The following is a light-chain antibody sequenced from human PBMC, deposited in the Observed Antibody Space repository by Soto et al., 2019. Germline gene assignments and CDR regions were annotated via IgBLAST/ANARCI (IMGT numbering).Light chain of an antibody. CDR3: QQYDTSVT. J-gene: IGKJ4*02. Sequence: EIVFTQSPASLSLSPGERATLSCGALQNIPTIYLAWYQLKPGLAPRLLLYDTSIRATGIPDRFTGSCAGAEFTLANSRLEPEDFAVYCCQQYDTSVTCGGGTEVEI. V-gene: IGKV3D-20*01. CDR1: QNIPTIY. CDR2: DTS.